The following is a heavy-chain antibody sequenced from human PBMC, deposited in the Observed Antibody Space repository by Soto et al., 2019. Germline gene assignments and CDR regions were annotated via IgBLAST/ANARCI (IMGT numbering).Heavy chain of an antibody. J-gene: IGHJ6*02. D-gene: IGHD3-16*01. V-gene: IGHV3-33*01. CDR1: GFTFSSYG. CDR2: IWYDGSNK. CDR3: ARRQQVRGESYYYYGMDV. Sequence: SLRLSCAASGFTFSSYGMHWVRQAPGKGLEWVAVIWYDGSNKYYADSVKGRFTISRDNSKNTLYLQMNSLRAEDTAVYYCARRQQVRGESYYYYGMDVWGQGTTVTVSS.